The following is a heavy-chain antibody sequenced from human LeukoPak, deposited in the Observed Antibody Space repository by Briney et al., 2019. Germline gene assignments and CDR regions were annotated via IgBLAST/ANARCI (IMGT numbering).Heavy chain of an antibody. D-gene: IGHD2-2*01. V-gene: IGHV3-23*01. CDR3: AKPGGTIVVVPAAMTFVDY. Sequence: GGSLRLSCAASGFTFSSYTMSWVRQAPGKGLEWVSAISGSGGSTYYADSVKGRFTISRDNSKNTLYLQMNSLRAEDTAVYYCAKPGGTIVVVPAAMTFVDYWGQGTLVTVSS. CDR1: GFTFSSYT. J-gene: IGHJ4*02. CDR2: ISGSGGST.